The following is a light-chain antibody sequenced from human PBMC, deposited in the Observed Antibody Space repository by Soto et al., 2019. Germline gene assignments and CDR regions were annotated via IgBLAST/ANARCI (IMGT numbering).Light chain of an antibody. Sequence: DIQMTQSPSTLSASVGDRVTITCRASQSISSWLAWYQQKPGKAPKLLIYDASSRATGIPDRFSGSGSGTDFTLTISRLEPEDFAVYYCQQYNNWPITFGQGTRLEIK. J-gene: IGKJ5*01. CDR1: QSISSW. CDR3: QQYNNWPIT. CDR2: DAS. V-gene: IGKV1-5*01.